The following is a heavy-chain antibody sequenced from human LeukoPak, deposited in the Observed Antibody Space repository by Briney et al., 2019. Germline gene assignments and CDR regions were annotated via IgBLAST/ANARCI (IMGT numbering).Heavy chain of an antibody. V-gene: IGHV4-34*01. CDR3: ARAPRVLDAFDI. Sequence: PSETLSLTCAVYGGSFSGYYWSWIRQPPGKGLEWIGEINHSGSTNYNPSLKSRVTISVDTSKNQFSLKLSSVTAADTAVYYCARAPRVLDAFDIWGQGTMVTVSS. D-gene: IGHD1-1*01. CDR2: INHSGST. J-gene: IGHJ3*02. CDR1: GGSFSGYY.